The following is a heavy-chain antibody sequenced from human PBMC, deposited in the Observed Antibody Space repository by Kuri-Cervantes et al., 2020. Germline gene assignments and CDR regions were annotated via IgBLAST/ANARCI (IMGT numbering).Heavy chain of an antibody. J-gene: IGHJ6*02. Sequence: GGSLRLSCAASGFTFSSYAMHWVRQAPGKGLEWVSVIYSGGSTYYADSVKGRFTISRDNSKNTLYLQMNSLRAGDTAVCYCAGIYSNYYLRYYYYGMDVWGQGTTVTVSS. CDR3: AGIYSNYYLRYYYYGMDV. CDR2: IYSGGST. CDR1: GFTFSSYA. V-gene: IGHV3-NL1*01. D-gene: IGHD4-11*01.